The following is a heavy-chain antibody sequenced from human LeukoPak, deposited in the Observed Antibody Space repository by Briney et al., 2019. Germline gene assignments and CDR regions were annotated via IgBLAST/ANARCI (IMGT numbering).Heavy chain of an antibody. Sequence: GASVKVSCKTSGYTFTTYYMHWVRQAPGQGLERMGIINPSGGTTNYAQKFQGRVTMTRDTSTTTLYMELSSLRSEDTAVYYCARGRPGSGWSFDYWGQGTLVTVSS. V-gene: IGHV1-46*01. D-gene: IGHD6-19*01. CDR1: GYTFTTYY. CDR3: ARGRPGSGWSFDY. CDR2: INPSGGTT. J-gene: IGHJ4*02.